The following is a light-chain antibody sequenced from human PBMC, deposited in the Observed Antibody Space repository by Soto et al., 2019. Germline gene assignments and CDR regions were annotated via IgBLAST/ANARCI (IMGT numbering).Light chain of an antibody. J-gene: IGKJ4*01. CDR1: QSINSW. CDR2: MPS. Sequence: DILMTQSPSTPSASVGDTVTISCRANQSINSWLAWYQQKPGKAPKLLIYMPSSLESGVPSRFRGSGSGTEFTLTISILQPDDFATYCCQQYNSYPLTFGGGTKVEIK. CDR3: QQYNSYPLT. V-gene: IGKV1-5*03.